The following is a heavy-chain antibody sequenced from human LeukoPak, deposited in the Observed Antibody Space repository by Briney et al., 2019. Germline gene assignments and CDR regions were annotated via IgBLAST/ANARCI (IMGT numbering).Heavy chain of an antibody. V-gene: IGHV4-39*01. CDR3: ARRLGYCSSTSCYFDY. J-gene: IGHJ4*02. Sequence: SETLSLTCTASGGSISSSSYYWGWIRQPPGKGLEWIGSIYYSGSTYYNPSLKSRVTISVDTSKNQFSLKLSSVTAADTAVYYCARRLGYCSSTSCYFDYWGQGTLVTVSS. D-gene: IGHD2-2*01. CDR2: IYYSGST. CDR1: GGSISSSSYY.